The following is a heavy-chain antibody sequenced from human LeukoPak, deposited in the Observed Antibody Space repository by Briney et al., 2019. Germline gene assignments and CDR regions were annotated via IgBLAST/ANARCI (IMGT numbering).Heavy chain of an antibody. CDR2: LSGSGIST. CDR1: GFTFRNYA. CDR3: ANGGYTSSWTLDY. D-gene: IGHD6-13*01. V-gene: IGHV3-23*01. J-gene: IGHJ4*02. Sequence: GGSLRLSCAASGFTFRNYAMSGVRQAPGKGLEWVSALSGSGISTYYADSVKGRFTISRDNSKNTMYLQMNSLRAEDTAVYYCANGGYTSSWTLDYWGQGTLVTVSS.